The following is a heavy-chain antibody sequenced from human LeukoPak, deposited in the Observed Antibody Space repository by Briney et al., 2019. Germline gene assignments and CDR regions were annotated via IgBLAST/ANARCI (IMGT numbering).Heavy chain of an antibody. CDR1: GFTFSSYA. CDR2: ISGSGGST. V-gene: IGHV3-23*01. Sequence: GGSLRLSCAASGFTFSSYAMSWVRHAPGKGLEGVSAISGSGGSTYYADSVKGRFTISRDNSKNTLYLQMNSLRAEDTAVYYCAKEGCSGGSCYPYFEYWGQGTLVTVSS. J-gene: IGHJ4*02. CDR3: AKEGCSGGSCYPYFEY. D-gene: IGHD2-15*01.